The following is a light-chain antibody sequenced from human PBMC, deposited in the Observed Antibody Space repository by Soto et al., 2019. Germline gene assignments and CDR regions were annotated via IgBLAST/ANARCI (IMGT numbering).Light chain of an antibody. CDR1: QGISSY. J-gene: IGKJ3*01. V-gene: IGKV1-8*01. Sequence: AIRMTQSPSSFSASTGDRVTITCRASQGISSYLAWYQQKPGKAPKLLIYAASTLQSGVPSRFSGSGSGTDFTLTISCLQSEDFATYYCKQYYSYPRTFGPGTKVDI. CDR3: KQYYSYPRT. CDR2: AAS.